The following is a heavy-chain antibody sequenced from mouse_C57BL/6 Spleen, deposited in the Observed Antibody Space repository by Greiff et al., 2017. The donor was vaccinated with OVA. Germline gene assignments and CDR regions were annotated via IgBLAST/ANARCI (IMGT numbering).Heavy chain of an antibody. CDR3: ARHARSPDGSTGYYAMDY. CDR2: IHPNSGST. V-gene: IGHV1-64*01. CDR1: GYTFTSYW. D-gene: IGHD2-3*01. J-gene: IGHJ4*01. Sequence: VQLQQPGAELVKPGASVKLSCKASGYTFTSYWMHWVKQRPGQGLEWIGMIHPNSGSTNYNEKFKSKATLTVDKSSSTVYMELSRLTSEDSAVYFCARHARSPDGSTGYYAMDYWGQGTSVTVSS.